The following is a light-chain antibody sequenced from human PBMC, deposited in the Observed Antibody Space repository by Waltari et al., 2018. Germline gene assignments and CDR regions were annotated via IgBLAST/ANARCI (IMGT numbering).Light chain of an antibody. V-gene: IGLV1-40*01. CDR2: GNS. CDR3: QSYDSSLSGSDV. J-gene: IGLJ1*01. Sequence: QSVLTQPPSVSGAPGQRVTISCTGSSSNIGAGYDVHWYQQLPGTAPKLLIYGNSNRPSGGPDRVSGSKSGTSASLAITGLQAEDEADYYCQSYDSSLSGSDVFGTGTKVTVL. CDR1: SSNIGAGYD.